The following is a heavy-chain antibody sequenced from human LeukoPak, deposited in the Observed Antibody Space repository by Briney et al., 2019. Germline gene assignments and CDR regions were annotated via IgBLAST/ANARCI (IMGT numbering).Heavy chain of an antibody. CDR3: TRHTMDV. Sequence: PGGSLRLSCAASGFTFSVSAMHWVRQASGKGLEWVGRIRSKANNYATEYDASVKGRFTISRDDSKNTAYPQMNSLRTEDTAVYYCTRHTMDVWGQGTTVTVSS. CDR1: GFTFSVSA. CDR2: IRSKANNYAT. V-gene: IGHV3-73*01. J-gene: IGHJ6*01.